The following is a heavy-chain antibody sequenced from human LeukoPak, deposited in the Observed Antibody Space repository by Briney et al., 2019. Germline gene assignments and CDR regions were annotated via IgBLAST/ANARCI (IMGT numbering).Heavy chain of an antibody. Sequence: PGGSLRLSCAASGFTFGSYEMSWVRQAPGKGLEWVANIKQDESEKYYVDSVKGRFSISRDNARNSLYLQINSLRAEDTAVYHCARGNDYGDHVGIYFDSWGQGTLVTVSS. CDR1: GFTFGSYE. CDR3: ARGNDYGDHVGIYFDS. D-gene: IGHD4-17*01. J-gene: IGHJ4*02. CDR2: IKQDESEK. V-gene: IGHV3-7*03.